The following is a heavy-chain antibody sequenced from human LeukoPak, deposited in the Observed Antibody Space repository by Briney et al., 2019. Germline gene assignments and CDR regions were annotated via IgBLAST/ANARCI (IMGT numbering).Heavy chain of an antibody. Sequence: ASVKVSCKASGYTFTSYGISWVRQAPGQGLEWMGWISAYNGNTNYAQKLQGRVTMTTDTSTSTAYMELRSLRSDDMAVYYCARFPRRGLPYCSSTSCYAPVGDYYGMDVWGQGTTVTVSS. CDR3: ARFPRRGLPYCSSTSCYAPVGDYYGMDV. CDR1: GYTFTSYG. J-gene: IGHJ6*02. D-gene: IGHD2-2*01. CDR2: ISAYNGNT. V-gene: IGHV1-18*03.